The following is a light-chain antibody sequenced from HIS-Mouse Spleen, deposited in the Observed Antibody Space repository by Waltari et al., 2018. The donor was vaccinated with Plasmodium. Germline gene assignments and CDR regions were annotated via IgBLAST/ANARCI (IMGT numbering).Light chain of an antibody. Sequence: AIRMTQSPSSFSASTGDRVTITCRASQGISSYLAWYHQKPWKAPKLLIYAASTLQSGVPSRFSGSGSGTDFTLTISCLQSEDFATYYCQQYYSYPLTFSGGTKVEIK. J-gene: IGKJ4*01. CDR1: QGISSY. V-gene: IGKV1-8*01. CDR3: QQYYSYPLT. CDR2: AAS.